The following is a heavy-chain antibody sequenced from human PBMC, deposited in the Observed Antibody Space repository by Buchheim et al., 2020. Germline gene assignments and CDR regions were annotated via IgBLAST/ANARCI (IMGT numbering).Heavy chain of an antibody. J-gene: IGHJ6*02. D-gene: IGHD3-16*01. CDR1: GFTFSDYY. Sequence: QVQLVESGGGLVKPGGSLRLSCAASGFTFSDYYMSWIRQAPGKGLEWVSYISSSSSYTNYADSVKGRFTISRDNDKNSLYLQMNSLRAEDTAVYYCASFPAPWGGVEYYGMDVWGQGTT. CDR3: ASFPAPWGGVEYYGMDV. CDR2: ISSSSSYT. V-gene: IGHV3-11*06.